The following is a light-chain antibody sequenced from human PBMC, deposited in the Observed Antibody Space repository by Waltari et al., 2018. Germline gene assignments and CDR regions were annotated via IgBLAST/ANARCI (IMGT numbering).Light chain of an antibody. CDR3: QQYYITPWA. Sequence: DIVMTQSPDSLALSLGERATINCKSSQSVLYNSNKKNYVAWYQQRPRQPPKLLISWASMREAGVPERFSGSGSGTDFTLTISSLQAEDVAVYYCQQYYITPWAFGQGTKVEIK. CDR2: WAS. CDR1: QSVLYNSNKKNY. V-gene: IGKV4-1*01. J-gene: IGKJ1*01.